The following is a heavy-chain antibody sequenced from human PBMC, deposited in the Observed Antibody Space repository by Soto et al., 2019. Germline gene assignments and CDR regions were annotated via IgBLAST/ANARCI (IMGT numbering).Heavy chain of an antibody. Sequence: QITLMASGPTLVKPTQTLTLTCSCSGFSLSTSGVVVVWIRQPPGNALEWLAIMYWNGDKRYSPSLKNRLTVTEANPTRQVVLTMTIVDPVDTATYYCGHISSSYDFSGNAYWGQGALVTVS. CDR3: GHISSSYDFSGNAY. CDR2: MYWNGDK. J-gene: IGHJ4*02. D-gene: IGHD3-3*01. CDR1: GFSLSTSGVV. V-gene: IGHV2-5*01.